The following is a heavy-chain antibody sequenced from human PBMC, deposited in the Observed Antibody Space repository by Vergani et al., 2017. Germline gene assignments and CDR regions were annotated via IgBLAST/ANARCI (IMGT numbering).Heavy chain of an antibody. CDR2: IYYSGST. D-gene: IGHD3-10*01. CDR1: GGSISSYY. CDR3: AREPRGYGSGWGWFDP. J-gene: IGHJ5*02. Sequence: QVQLQESGPGLVKPSETLSLTCTVSGGSISSYYWSWIRQPPGKGLEWIGYIYYSGSTNYNPSLKSRVTISVDTSKNQFSLKRSSVTAADTAVYYCAREPRGYGSGWGWFDPWGQGTLVTGSS. V-gene: IGHV4-59*01.